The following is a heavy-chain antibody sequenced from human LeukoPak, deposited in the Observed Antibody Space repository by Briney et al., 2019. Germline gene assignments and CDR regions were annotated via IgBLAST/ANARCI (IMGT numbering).Heavy chain of an antibody. D-gene: IGHD4-17*01. Sequence: GGSLRLSCAASGFTFSSYAMSWVRQAPGKGLEWVSGISDSGGSTYYAQSVKGRFTISRDNSKNTLYLQVNGLRVEDTAVYYCAKVGTTVPHYFDCWGQGTLVTVSS. V-gene: IGHV3-23*01. CDR1: GFTFSSYA. CDR2: ISDSGGST. J-gene: IGHJ4*02. CDR3: AKVGTTVPHYFDC.